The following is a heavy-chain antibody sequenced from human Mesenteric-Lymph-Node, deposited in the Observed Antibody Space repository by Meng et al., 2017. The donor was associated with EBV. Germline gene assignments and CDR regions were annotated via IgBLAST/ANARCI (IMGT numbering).Heavy chain of an antibody. CDR2: IDHSGSP. CDR1: GASVSGFS. D-gene: IGHD2-15*01. V-gene: IGHV4-34*01. CDR3: ARGPFQYCHGDACYQFDL. Sequence: LQQGGAGLLRPSETLSLTCAVYGASVSGFSWSWIRQSPGKGLEWIGEIDHSGSPNYNPSLKSRVTISPDTSKHQFSLKLSSVTAADTAVYYCARGPFQYCHGDACYQFDLWGQGTLVTVSS. J-gene: IGHJ4*02.